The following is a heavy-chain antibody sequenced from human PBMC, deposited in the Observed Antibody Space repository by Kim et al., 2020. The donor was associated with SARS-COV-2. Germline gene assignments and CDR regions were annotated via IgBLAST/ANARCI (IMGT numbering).Heavy chain of an antibody. J-gene: IGHJ3*02. D-gene: IGHD2-2*01. Sequence: DSVKGRFTISRDNAKNSLYLQMNSLRAEDTALYYCAKDPGIVVVPAAFDIWGQGTMVTVSS. CDR3: AKDPGIVVVPAAFDI. V-gene: IGHV3-9*01.